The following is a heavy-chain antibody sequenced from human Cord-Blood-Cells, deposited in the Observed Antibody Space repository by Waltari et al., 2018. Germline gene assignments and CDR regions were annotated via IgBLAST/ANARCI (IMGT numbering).Heavy chain of an antibody. V-gene: IGHV4-38-2*01. CDR2: IDLSGST. D-gene: IGHD1-26*01. J-gene: IGHJ4*02. CDR3: ARTSGSYYY. Sequence: QVQLQESGPGLVKPSETLSLTCAVSGYSISSGYYWGWIRLPPGKGLEWIGRIDLSGSTDSNPPLKSRVTISVATAKTQFSRKLSSVTAADTAVYDCARTSGSYYYGGQGTLVAVAS. CDR1: GYSISSGYY.